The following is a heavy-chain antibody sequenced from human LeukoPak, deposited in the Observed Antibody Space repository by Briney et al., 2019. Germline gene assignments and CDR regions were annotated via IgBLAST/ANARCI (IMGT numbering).Heavy chain of an antibody. J-gene: IGHJ5*02. D-gene: IGHD6-6*01. CDR1: GGTFSSYA. V-gene: IGHV1-69*13. Sequence: SVKVSCKASGGTFSSYAISWVRQAPGQGLEWMGGIIPIFGTANYAQKFQGRVTITADESTSTAYMELSSLRSEDTAVYYCARAGLAARLSNWFDPWGQGTLVTVSS. CDR2: IIPIFGTA. CDR3: ARAGLAARLSNWFDP.